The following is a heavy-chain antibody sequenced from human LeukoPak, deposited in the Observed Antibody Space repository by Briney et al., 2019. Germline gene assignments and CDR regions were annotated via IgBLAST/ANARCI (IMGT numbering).Heavy chain of an antibody. CDR2: ISGNGAGT. Sequence: PGGSLTLSCVASGFTFSSYAMHWVRQAPGRGLEYVSAISGNGAGTYYANSVKGRFTISRDNSKNTLYLQMGSLRPEDMAVYYCARVAHGAYCDWGLGTLVTVSS. CDR3: ARVAHGAYCD. V-gene: IGHV3-64*01. J-gene: IGHJ4*02. D-gene: IGHD4/OR15-4a*01. CDR1: GFTFSSYA.